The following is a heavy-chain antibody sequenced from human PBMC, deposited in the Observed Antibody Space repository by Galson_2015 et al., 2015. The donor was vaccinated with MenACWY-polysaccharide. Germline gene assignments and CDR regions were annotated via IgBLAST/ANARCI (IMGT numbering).Heavy chain of an antibody. Sequence: SLRLSCAASGSRFSNSGMHWVRQAPGKGLEWVAVIQNDGSEILYADSVKGRFTISRDNSKNTVFLGMDSLGAEDTAVYYCAREGSRIVFHAFDTWGQGTMVTVSS. D-gene: IGHD6-13*01. CDR1: GSRFSNSG. CDR2: IQNDGSEI. CDR3: AREGSRIVFHAFDT. V-gene: IGHV3-33*01. J-gene: IGHJ3*02.